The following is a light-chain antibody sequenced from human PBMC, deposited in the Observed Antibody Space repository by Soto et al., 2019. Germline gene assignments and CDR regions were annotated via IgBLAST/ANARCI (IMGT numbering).Light chain of an antibody. CDR1: GSDVGS. V-gene: IGLV2-8*01. CDR3: SSYAGSNNLV. J-gene: IGLJ3*02. Sequence: QSALTQPASVSGSPGQSITISCTGTGSDVGSVSWYQHPPGKAPKLIIYEVTERPSGVPDRFSGSKSGNTASLTVSGLQAEDEADYYCSSYAGSNNLVFGRGTKVTVL. CDR2: EVT.